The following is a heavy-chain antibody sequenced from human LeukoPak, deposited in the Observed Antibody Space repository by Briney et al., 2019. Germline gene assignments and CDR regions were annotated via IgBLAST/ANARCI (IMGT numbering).Heavy chain of an antibody. CDR3: ARSPNLAAAAFFDY. D-gene: IGHD6-13*01. J-gene: IGHJ4*02. Sequence: SETLSLTCTVSGDSISNYYWSWIRQPAGKGLEWIGRIYTSGSTNYNPSLKSRVTMSVDTSKNQFSLKLSSVTAADTAVYYCARSPNLAAAAFFDYWGQGTLVTVSS. V-gene: IGHV4-4*07. CDR2: IYTSGST. CDR1: GDSISNYY.